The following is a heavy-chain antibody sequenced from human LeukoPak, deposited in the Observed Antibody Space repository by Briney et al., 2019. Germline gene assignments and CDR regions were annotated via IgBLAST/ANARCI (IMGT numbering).Heavy chain of an antibody. V-gene: IGHV1-24*01. J-gene: IGHJ4*02. Sequence: ASVKVSCKVSGYTLSELSMHWVRQAPGKGLEWMGGFDLEDGETIYVQKFQDRVTMTEDTSTDTAYMELSSLRSDDTAVYFCAAGEVGQLIDYRGQGTLVTGS. CDR1: GYTLSELS. CDR3: AAGEVGQLIDY. D-gene: IGHD5-24*01. CDR2: FDLEDGET.